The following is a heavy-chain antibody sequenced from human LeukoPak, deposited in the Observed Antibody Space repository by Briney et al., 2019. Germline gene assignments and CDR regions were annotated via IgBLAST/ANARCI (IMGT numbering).Heavy chain of an antibody. Sequence: GGSLRLSCAASGFTFSSYAMSWVRQAPGKGLEWVSGILDSGYSTYYANSVKGRFTISRDNSNNTLYLQMNSLRAEDTAVYYCAKLGGHPLHNYYVGVWGKGTTVAVSS. V-gene: IGHV3-23*01. J-gene: IGHJ6*03. D-gene: IGHD3-16*01. CDR3: AKLGGHPLHNYYVGV. CDR1: GFTFSSYA. CDR2: ILDSGYST.